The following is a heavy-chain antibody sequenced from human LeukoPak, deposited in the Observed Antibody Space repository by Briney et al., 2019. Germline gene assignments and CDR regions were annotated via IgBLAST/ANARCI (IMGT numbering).Heavy chain of an antibody. D-gene: IGHD6-19*01. CDR3: ARPRIAVAIFGY. CDR2: INSDGSST. J-gene: IGHJ4*02. V-gene: IGHV3-74*01. CDR1: GFTFSSYW. Sequence: TGGSLRLSRAASGFTFSSYWMHWVRQAPGKGLVWVSRINSDGSSTSYADSVKGRFTISRDNAKNTLYLQMNSLRAEDTAVYYCARPRIAVAIFGYWGQGTLVTVSS.